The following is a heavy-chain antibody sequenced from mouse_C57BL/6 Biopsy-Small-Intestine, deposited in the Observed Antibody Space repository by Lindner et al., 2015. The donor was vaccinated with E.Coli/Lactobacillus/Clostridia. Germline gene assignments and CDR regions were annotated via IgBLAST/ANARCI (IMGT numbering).Heavy chain of an antibody. CDR2: ISYSGST. V-gene: IGHV3-8*01. CDR1: GYSTTSDY. CDR3: ARWRDGYAMDY. D-gene: IGHD3-3*01. Sequence: VQLQESGPGLAKPSQTLSLTCSVTGYSTTSDYWNWIRKFPGNKLEYMGYISYSGSTYYNPSLKSRISITRDTSKNQYYLQLNSVTTEDTATYYCARWRDGYAMDYWGQGTSVTVSS. J-gene: IGHJ4*01.